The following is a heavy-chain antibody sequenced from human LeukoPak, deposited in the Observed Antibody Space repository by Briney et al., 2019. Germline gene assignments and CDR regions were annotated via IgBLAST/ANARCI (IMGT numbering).Heavy chain of an antibody. Sequence: PSETLSLTCRVSGGSISRYYWSWIRQPPGKGLEWIGYIYDSEDTNYKPSLKSRVTISVDKSKNQFSLKLSSVTAADTAVYYCASSTRWGDYFDYWGQGTLVTVSS. D-gene: IGHD3-16*01. CDR2: IYDSEDT. CDR3: ASSTRWGDYFDY. J-gene: IGHJ4*02. CDR1: GGSISRYY. V-gene: IGHV4-59*01.